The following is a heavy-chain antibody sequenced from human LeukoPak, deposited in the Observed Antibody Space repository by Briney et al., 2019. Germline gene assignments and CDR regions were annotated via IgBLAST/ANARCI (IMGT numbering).Heavy chain of an antibody. CDR1: GFTFSSYE. CDR2: ISSSGSTI. CDR3: ARDLNREGMGI. V-gene: IGHV3-48*03. D-gene: IGHD3-10*01. Sequence: GGSLRLSCAASGFTFSSYEMNWVRQAPGKGLEWVSYISSSGSTIYYADSAKGRFTIPRDNAKNSLYLQMNSLRAEDTAVYYCARDLNREGMGIWGQGTMVTVSS. J-gene: IGHJ3*02.